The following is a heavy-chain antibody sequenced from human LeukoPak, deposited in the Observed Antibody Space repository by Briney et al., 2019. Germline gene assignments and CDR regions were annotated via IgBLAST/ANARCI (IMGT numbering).Heavy chain of an antibody. Sequence: SETLSLTCTVSGGSISSSSYYWGRIRQPPGKGLEWIGNIYYSGSTYYNPSLKSRVTISVDTSKNQFSLKLTSVTAADTAVYYCARHASVSGNWPRPLDSWGQGSLVTVSS. CDR3: ARHASVSGNWPRPLDS. CDR1: GGSISSSSYY. V-gene: IGHV4-39*01. CDR2: IYYSGST. J-gene: IGHJ4*02. D-gene: IGHD6-19*01.